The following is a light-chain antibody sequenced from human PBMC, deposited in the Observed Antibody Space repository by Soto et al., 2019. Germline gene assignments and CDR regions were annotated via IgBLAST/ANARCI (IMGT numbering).Light chain of an antibody. CDR1: QSISRT. CDR2: DAS. J-gene: IGKJ4*01. CDR3: KQYNNWPLT. V-gene: IGKV3D-15*01. Sequence: IGLPQSTSTLLISPGQRAPLYCRASQSISRTLAWYQQKSGQPPRLLIYDASTRATGFPARFSGSGSGTEFTPTISSLQSEEFAVYYCKQYNNWPLTVGGGSKVDI.